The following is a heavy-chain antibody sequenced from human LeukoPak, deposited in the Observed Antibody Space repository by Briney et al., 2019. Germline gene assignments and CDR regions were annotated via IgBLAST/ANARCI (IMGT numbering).Heavy chain of an antibody. CDR1: GFPFSTYG. CDR2: ISYDGSNT. V-gene: IGHV3-30*03. J-gene: IGHJ6*03. D-gene: IGHD3-10*01. Sequence: GGSLRLSCVASGFPFSTYGMHWVRQAPGKGLEWVTVISYDGSNTYYADSVKGRFTISRDISKNMVYLQMNSVRSEDTAVYYCAVYYGSGSYSHPYYYMDVWGKGTTVTISS. CDR3: AVYYGSGSYSHPYYYMDV.